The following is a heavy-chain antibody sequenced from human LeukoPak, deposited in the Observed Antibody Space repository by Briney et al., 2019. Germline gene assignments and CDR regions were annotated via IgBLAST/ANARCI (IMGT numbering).Heavy chain of an antibody. D-gene: IGHD3-22*01. CDR3: AKGDYYDSSGYRDYFDY. CDR2: ISGSGGST. Sequence: PGGSLRLSCAASGFTFRSYAMSWVRQAPGKGLEWVSGISGSGGSTYYADSVKGRFTISRDNSKNSLYLQMNSLRAEDTAVYYCAKGDYYDSSGYRDYFDYWGQGTLVTVSS. J-gene: IGHJ4*02. CDR1: GFTFRSYA. V-gene: IGHV3-23*01.